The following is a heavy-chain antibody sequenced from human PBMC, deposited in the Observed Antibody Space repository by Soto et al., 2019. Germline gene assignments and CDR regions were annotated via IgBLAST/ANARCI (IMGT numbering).Heavy chain of an antibody. J-gene: IGHJ6*02. Sequence: QVQLAQSGAEVKKPGSSVNVSCKASGRTLSNSAFSWVRQAPGGGLEWIGGIIPVFGIVNYAKKYQDRVKFTADESTSAAYMALSSLRSDDTAVYYCGTGRIVVVGSRAYYGMDVWGQGGTGTVTS. CDR1: GRTLSNSA. D-gene: IGHD3-22*01. V-gene: IGHV1-69*01. CDR2: IIPVFGIV. CDR3: GTGRIVVVGSRAYYGMDV.